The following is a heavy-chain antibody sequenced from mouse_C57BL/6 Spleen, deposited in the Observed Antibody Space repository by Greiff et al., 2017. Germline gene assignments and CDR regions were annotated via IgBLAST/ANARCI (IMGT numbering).Heavy chain of an antibody. CDR2: ISSGGSYT. D-gene: IGHD1-1*02. Sequence: EVMLVESGGDLVKPGGSLKLSCAASGFTFSSYGMSWVRPTPDKRLEWVATISSGGSYTYYPDSVKGRFTISRDTAKNTLYLQMSSLKSEDTAMYYCARRGGDGYAMDYWGKGTSVTVSS. V-gene: IGHV5-6*02. CDR3: ARRGGDGYAMDY. J-gene: IGHJ4*01. CDR1: GFTFSSYG.